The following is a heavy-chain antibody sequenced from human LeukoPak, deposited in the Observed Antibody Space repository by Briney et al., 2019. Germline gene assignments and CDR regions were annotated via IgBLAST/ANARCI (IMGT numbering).Heavy chain of an antibody. CDR3: ARDPDYYYDSSGSSY. D-gene: IGHD3-22*01. V-gene: IGHV4-34*01. Sequence: SETLSLTCAVYGGSFSGYYWSWIRQPPGKGLEWIGEINHSGSTNYNPSLKSRVTISVDTPKNQFSLKLSSVTAADTAVYYCARDPDYYYDSSGSSYWGQGTLVTVSS. CDR2: INHSGST. J-gene: IGHJ4*02. CDR1: GGSFSGYY.